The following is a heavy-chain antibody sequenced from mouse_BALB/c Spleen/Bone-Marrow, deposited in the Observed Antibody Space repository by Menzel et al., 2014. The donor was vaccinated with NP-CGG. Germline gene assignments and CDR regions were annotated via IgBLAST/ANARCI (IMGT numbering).Heavy chain of an antibody. CDR1: GYTFTSYW. D-gene: IGHD1-1*01. J-gene: IGHJ4*01. Sequence: DLVKPGVSVKLSCKASGYTFTSYWINWIKQRPGQGLEWIGRIAPGSGSTYYDEMFKGKATLTVDTSSSTPYIQLTSLSADDSAVYFCAMSYSGRAMDYWGQGTSVTVSS. CDR2: IAPGSGST. CDR3: AMSYSGRAMDY. V-gene: IGHV1S41*01.